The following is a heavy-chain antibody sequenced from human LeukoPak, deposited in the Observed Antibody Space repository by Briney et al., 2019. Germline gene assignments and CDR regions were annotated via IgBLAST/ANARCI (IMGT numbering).Heavy chain of an antibody. J-gene: IGHJ4*02. D-gene: IGHD2-8*01. CDR1: SGSIRTSY. CDR3: ARAPNPDFFDD. V-gene: IGHV4-59*01. Sequence: SETLSLTCTVSSGSIRTSYCSWIRQPPGQGLEWIGYIYYSGSTNYNPSLTSRVTISVDTSRNQFSLKLSSVTAADTAVYYCARAPNPDFFDDWGQGTLVTVSS. CDR2: IYYSGST.